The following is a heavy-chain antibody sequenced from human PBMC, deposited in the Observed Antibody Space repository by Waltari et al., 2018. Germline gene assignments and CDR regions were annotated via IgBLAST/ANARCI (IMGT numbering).Heavy chain of an antibody. CDR1: GGTFSSYA. J-gene: IGHJ6*03. CDR2: IIPIFGTA. V-gene: IGHV1-69*05. Sequence: QVQLVQSGAEVKKPGSSVKVSCKASGGTFSSYAISWVRRAPGQGLEWMGGIIPIFGTANYAQKFQGRVTITTDESTSTAYMELSSLRSEDTAVYYCARGRFRYYDSTLPGDYYYYMDVWGKGTTVTVSS. D-gene: IGHD3-22*01. CDR3: ARGRFRYYDSTLPGDYYYYMDV.